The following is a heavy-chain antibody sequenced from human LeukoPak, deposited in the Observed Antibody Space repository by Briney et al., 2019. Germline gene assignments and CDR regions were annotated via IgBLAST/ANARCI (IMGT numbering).Heavy chain of an antibody. CDR3: ARDPGWAFDI. Sequence: SETLSLTCAVSGGSISSGGYSWSWIRQPPGKGLEWIGYIYHSGSTYYNPSLKSRVTISADRSKNQFSLKLSSVTAADTAVYYCARDPGWAFDIWGQGTMVTVSS. J-gene: IGHJ3*02. D-gene: IGHD1-1*01. CDR1: GGSISSGGYS. V-gene: IGHV4-30-2*01. CDR2: IYHSGST.